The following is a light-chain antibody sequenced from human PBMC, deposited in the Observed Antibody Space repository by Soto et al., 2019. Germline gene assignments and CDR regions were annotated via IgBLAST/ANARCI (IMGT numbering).Light chain of an antibody. V-gene: IGLV2-8*01. CDR2: EVT. Sequence: QSVLTQPPSASGSPGQSVTISCTGISSDIGAYNYVSWYQQHPGKVPKLIIYEVTKRPSGVPDRFSASKSGNTASLTVSGLQAEDEADYYCSSHGGANNFYVFGTGTKVTVL. CDR1: SSDIGAYNY. CDR3: SSHGGANNFYV. J-gene: IGLJ1*01.